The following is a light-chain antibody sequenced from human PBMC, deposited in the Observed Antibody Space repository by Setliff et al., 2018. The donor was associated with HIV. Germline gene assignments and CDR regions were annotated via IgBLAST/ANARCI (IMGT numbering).Light chain of an antibody. CDR3: QSYDSSLSGYV. V-gene: IGLV1-40*01. CDR2: GNS. CDR1: SSNIGAGYN. Sequence: QSVLTQPPSVSGASGQRVTISCTGSSSNIGAGYNVHWYQQVPGTAPKLLISGNSNRPSGVPDRFSGSKSGTSVSLAITGLQAEDEADYYCQSYDSSLSGYVFGTGTKVTVL. J-gene: IGLJ1*01.